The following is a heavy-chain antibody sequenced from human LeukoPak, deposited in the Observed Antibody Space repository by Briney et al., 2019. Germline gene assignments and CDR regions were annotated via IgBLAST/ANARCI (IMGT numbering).Heavy chain of an antibody. CDR3: ARDHRYAFDN. D-gene: IGHD5-12*01. CDR2: VGISSGNT. CDR1: GFTFSDYS. V-gene: IGHV3-48*04. Sequence: GGSLRLSCAASGFTFSDYSMNWVRQAPGKGLEWISYVGISSGNTKYVDSVKGRFTISGDSAKNSVFLQMSSLRVEDTAVYYCARDHRYAFDNWGQGTLVTVSS. J-gene: IGHJ4*02.